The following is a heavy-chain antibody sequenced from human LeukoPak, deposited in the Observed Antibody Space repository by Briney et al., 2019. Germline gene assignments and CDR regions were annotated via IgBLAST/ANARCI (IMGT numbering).Heavy chain of an antibody. CDR3: ARSEGPFGWFDP. Sequence: PSETLSLTCTVSGGSISSSSYYWGWIRQPPGKGLEWIGSIYYSGSTYYNPSLKSRVTISVDTSKNQFSLKLSSVTAADTAVYYCARSEGPFGWFDPWGQGTLVTVSS. V-gene: IGHV4-39*01. D-gene: IGHD3-16*01. CDR1: GGSISSSSYY. J-gene: IGHJ5*02. CDR2: IYYSGST.